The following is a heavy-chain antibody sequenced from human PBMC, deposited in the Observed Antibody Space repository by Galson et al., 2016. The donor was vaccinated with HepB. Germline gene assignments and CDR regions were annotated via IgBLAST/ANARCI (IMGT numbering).Heavy chain of an antibody. CDR1: GFTFHSFA. CDR2: ISGRGDST. CDR3: AKLDRHYYGSGSGVDV. J-gene: IGHJ6*02. V-gene: IGHV3-23*01. Sequence: SLRLSCAASGFTFHSFAMSWVRQAPGKGLEWVSAISGRGDSTYSADSVQGRFTVSRDNSKNTLYLQMDSLRAEDTAVYYCAKLDRHYYGSGSGVDVWGQGTTVTVSS. D-gene: IGHD3-10*01.